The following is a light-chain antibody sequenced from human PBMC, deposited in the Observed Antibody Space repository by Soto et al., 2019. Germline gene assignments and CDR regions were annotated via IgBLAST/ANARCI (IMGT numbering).Light chain of an antibody. CDR1: QSISNS. CDR3: QQSYSTPYT. V-gene: IGKV1-39*01. J-gene: IGKJ2*01. Sequence: DIQMTQSPSSLSASVGDRVTITCRASQSISNSLNWYQQKPGIAPKVLIYAASSLQSGVPLRFSGSGSGTDFTLTISSLQPEDFATYYCQQSYSTPYTFGQGTKLEIK. CDR2: AAS.